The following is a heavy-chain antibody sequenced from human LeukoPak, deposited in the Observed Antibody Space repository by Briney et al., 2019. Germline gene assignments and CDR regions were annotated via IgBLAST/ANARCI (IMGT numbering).Heavy chain of an antibody. CDR1: GGSISSSRYY. Sequence: SETLSLTCTVSGGSISSSRYYWGWIRQPPGKGLEWIGSIYYSGSTYYNPSLKSRVTISVDTSKNQFSLKLSSVTAADTAVYYCARHRRVVAHFDYWGQGTLVTVSS. D-gene: IGHD2-15*01. V-gene: IGHV4-39*01. J-gene: IGHJ4*02. CDR3: ARHRRVVAHFDY. CDR2: IYYSGST.